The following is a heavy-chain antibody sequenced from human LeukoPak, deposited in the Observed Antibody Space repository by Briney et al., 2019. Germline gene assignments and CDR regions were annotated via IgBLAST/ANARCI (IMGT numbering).Heavy chain of an antibody. D-gene: IGHD3-10*01. V-gene: IGHV4-34*01. J-gene: IGHJ4*02. CDR1: GGSFSGYY. Sequence: PSETLSLTCAVYGGSFSGYYWSWIRQPPGKGLEWIGEINHSGSTNYNPSLKSRVTISVDTSKNQFSPKLSSVTAADTAVYYCASSTRYGSGRTLFDYWGQGTLVTVSS. CDR2: INHSGST. CDR3: ASSTRYGSGRTLFDY.